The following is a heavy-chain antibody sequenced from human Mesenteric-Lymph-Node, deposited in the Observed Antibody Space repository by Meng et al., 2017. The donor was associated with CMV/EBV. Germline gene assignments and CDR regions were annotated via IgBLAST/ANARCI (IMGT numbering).Heavy chain of an antibody. CDR2: INPSGGTT. D-gene: IGHD4-23*01. Sequence: ASVKVSCKASGYTFTTYYMHWVRQAPGQGLEWMGIINPSGGTTSYAQRFQGRLTMTRDTSTSTVYMELSSLRSEDTAVYYCARSLLQWSQNDPWGQGTLVTVSS. V-gene: IGHV1-46*01. CDR1: GYTFTTYY. CDR3: ARSLLQWSQNDP. J-gene: IGHJ5*02.